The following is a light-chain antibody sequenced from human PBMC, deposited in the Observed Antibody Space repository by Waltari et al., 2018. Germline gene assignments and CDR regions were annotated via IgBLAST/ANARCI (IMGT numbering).Light chain of an antibody. CDR2: DAS. J-gene: IGKJ2*01. CDR3: QQYNSFPYT. V-gene: IGKV1-5*01. Sequence: DIQMTQSPSTLSASVGDRVTVTCRASQHISSWLAWYQQKPGKAPKLLIYDASNLEKGVPSRFSGSGSGTEFTLTISSLQPDDSATYYCQQYNSFPYTFGQGTKLEIK. CDR1: QHISSW.